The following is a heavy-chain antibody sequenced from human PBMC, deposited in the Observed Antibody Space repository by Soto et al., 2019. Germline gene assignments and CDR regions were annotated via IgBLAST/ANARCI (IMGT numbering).Heavy chain of an antibody. J-gene: IGHJ6*02. Sequence: GESLKISFKGSGYSFTSYWISWVRQMPGKGLEWMGRIDPSGSYTNYSPSFQGHVTISADKSISTAYLQWSSLKASDTAMYYCAVAAAGHPYYYYYGMDVWGQGTTVTVSS. V-gene: IGHV5-10-1*01. CDR2: IDPSGSYT. CDR1: GYSFTSYW. CDR3: AVAAAGHPYYYYYGMDV. D-gene: IGHD6-13*01.